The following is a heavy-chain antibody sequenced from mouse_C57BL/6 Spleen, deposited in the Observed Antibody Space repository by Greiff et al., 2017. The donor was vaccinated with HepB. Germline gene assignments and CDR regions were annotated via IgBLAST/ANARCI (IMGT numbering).Heavy chain of an antibody. D-gene: IGHD1-1*02. V-gene: IGHV1-59*01. CDR3: ASGRWLYYFDY. J-gene: IGHJ2*01. Sequence: VQLQQPGAELVRPGTSVKLSCKASGYTFTSYWMHWVKQRPGQGLEWIGVIDPSDSYTNYNQKFKGKATLTVDTSSSTAYMQLSSLTSEDSAVYYCASGRWLYYFDYWGQGTTLTVSS. CDR2: IDPSDSYT. CDR1: GYTFTSYW.